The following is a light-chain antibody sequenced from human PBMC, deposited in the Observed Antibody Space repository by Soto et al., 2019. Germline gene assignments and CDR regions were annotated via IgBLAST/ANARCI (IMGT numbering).Light chain of an antibody. V-gene: IGKV1-39*01. Sequence: DIQMTQSPSSLSASVGDRVTITCRASHTFSSFLNWYQQKRGKPPTLLLYGAYSLRRGVPSRFTGSGGGAEFRLTISSLQPDDLGTDYCQQTYSPPFTFSQGTSLELK. CDR2: GAY. CDR1: HTFSSF. J-gene: IGKJ2*01. CDR3: QQTYSPPFT.